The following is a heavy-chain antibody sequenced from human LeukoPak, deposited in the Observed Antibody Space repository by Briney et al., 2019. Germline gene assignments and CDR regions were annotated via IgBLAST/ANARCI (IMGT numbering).Heavy chain of an antibody. J-gene: IGHJ4*02. CDR2: ITGSTHHT. V-gene: IGHV3-23*01. D-gene: IGHD3-16*01. CDR3: ARGFRLGGY. CDR1: GFTFSSYA. Sequence: PGGSLRLSCAASGFTFSSYAMTWVRQAPGKGLESVSTITGSTHHTYYADSVKGRFTISRDNSNNTLYLRMNSLRAEDTAIYFCARGFRLGGYWGQGTLVTVSS.